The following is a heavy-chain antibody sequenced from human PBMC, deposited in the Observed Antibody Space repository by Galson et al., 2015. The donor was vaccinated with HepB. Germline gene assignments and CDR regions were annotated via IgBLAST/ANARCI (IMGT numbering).Heavy chain of an antibody. V-gene: IGHV3-33*05. CDR2: ISYDGSNK. Sequence: SLRLSCAASGFTFSSYGMHWVRQAPGKGLEWVAVISYDGSNKYYADSVKGRFTISRDNSKNTLYLQANSLRAEDTAVYYCAKGQRLVPITLDYWGQGTLVTVSS. CDR3: AKGQRLVPITLDY. D-gene: IGHD6-13*01. J-gene: IGHJ4*02. CDR1: GFTFSSYG.